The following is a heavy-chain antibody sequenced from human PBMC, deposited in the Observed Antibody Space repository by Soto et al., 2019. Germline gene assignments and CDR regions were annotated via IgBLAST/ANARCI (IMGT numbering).Heavy chain of an antibody. D-gene: IGHD2-21*02. CDR3: AMSIVVVTALAY. CDR2: INAGNGNP. V-gene: IGHV1-3*05. J-gene: IGHJ4*02. CDR1: GYTFTSYA. Sequence: QVQLVQSGAEEKKPGASVKDSCKASGYTFTSYAMHWVRQAPGQRLEWMGWINAGNGNPKYSQKFQGRVTITRDTSASTAYMELSSLRSEDTAVYYCAMSIVVVTALAYWGQGTLVTVSS.